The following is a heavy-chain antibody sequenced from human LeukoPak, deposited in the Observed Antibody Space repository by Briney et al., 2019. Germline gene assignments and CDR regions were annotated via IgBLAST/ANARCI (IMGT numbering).Heavy chain of an antibody. CDR3: LPERPRAAFDF. CDR2: IKKKSDGGTT. J-gene: IGHJ3*01. Sequence: TGGSLRLSCAASGFTVSSNYMSWVRQAPGKGLEWVGRIKKKSDGGTTAYAAPAKDRFIISRDDSKNTLYLQMNSLKTEDTAVYFCLPERPRAAFDFWGQGTMVTVSS. CDR1: GFTVSSNY. V-gene: IGHV3-15*01.